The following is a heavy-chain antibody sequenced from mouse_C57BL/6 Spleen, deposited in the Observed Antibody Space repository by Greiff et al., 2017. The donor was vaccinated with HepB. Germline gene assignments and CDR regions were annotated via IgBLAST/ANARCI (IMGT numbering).Heavy chain of an antibody. J-gene: IGHJ3*01. V-gene: IGHV1-5*01. CDR1: GYTFNSYW. CDR2: IYPGNSDT. CDR3: TRENGNYRAWFAY. D-gene: IGHD2-1*01. Sequence: EVKVVESGTVLARPGASVKMSCKTSGYTFNSYWMHWVKQRPGQGLEWIGAIYPGNSDTSYNQKFKGKAKLTAVTSASTAYMELSSLTNEDSAVYYCTRENGNYRAWFAYWGQGTLVTVSA.